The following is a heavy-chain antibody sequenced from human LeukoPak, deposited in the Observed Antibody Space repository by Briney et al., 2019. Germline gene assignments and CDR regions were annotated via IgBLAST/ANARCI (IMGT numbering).Heavy chain of an antibody. CDR1: GASFSDDY. D-gene: IGHD3-10*01. Sequence: PSQTLSLTCAVSGASFSDDYWTWIRHPPGKGLGWVGEITHSGNTNYNPSLKSRVTISLHTSKNQFSLKLSSVTAADTAVYYCARGKVWYGELEDAYYFDSWGQGTLVTVSS. V-gene: IGHV4-34*01. CDR2: ITHSGNT. CDR3: ARGKVWYGELEDAYYFDS. J-gene: IGHJ4*02.